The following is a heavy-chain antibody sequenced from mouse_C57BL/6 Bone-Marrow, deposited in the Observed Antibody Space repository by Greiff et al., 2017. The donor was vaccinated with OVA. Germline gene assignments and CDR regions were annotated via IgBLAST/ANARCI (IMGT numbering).Heavy chain of an antibody. J-gene: IGHJ3*01. CDR2: INPNNGGT. D-gene: IGHD2-4*01. Sequence: VQLQQSGPELVTPGASVKISCKASGYTFTDYYMNWVKQSHGKSLEWIGDINPNNGGTSYNQKFKGKATLTVDRSSSTAYMERRSLTSEDSAVYYCARPRYDYDEAWFAYWGQGTLVTVSA. V-gene: IGHV1-26*01. CDR3: ARPRYDYDEAWFAY. CDR1: GYTFTDYY.